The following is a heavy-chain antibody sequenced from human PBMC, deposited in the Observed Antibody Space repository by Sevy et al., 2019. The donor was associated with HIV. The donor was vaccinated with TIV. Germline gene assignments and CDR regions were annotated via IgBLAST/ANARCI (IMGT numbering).Heavy chain of an antibody. CDR1: GFTFNNYG. J-gene: IGHJ4*02. CDR3: AKGNYETGTQYFDY. Sequence: LSLTCAASGFTFNNYGMFWVRQAPEEGLEWVSGITGGGGSTYYAASVKGRFTVSRDSSRNTRYLQMNSLRVEDTAVYYCAKGNYETGTQYFDYWGQGILVTVSS. D-gene: IGHD3-22*01. CDR2: ITGGGGST. V-gene: IGHV3-23*01.